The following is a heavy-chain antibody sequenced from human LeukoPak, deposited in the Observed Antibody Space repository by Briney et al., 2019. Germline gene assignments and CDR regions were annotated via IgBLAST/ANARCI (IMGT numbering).Heavy chain of an antibody. CDR2: INPNSGGT. CDR3: ARANHNSNLPEYYHYYGMDV. J-gene: IGHJ6*02. CDR1: GYTFTGYY. V-gene: IGHV1-2*02. D-gene: IGHD4-4*01. Sequence: GASVKVSCKASGYTFTGYYMHWVRQAPGQGLEWMGWINPNSGGTNYAQKFQGRVTMTRDTFISTAYMELSRLRSDDTAVYYCARANHNSNLPEYYHYYGMDVWGQGTTVTVSS.